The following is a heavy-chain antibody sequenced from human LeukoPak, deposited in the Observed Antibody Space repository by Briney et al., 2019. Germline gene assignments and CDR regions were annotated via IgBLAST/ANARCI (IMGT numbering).Heavy chain of an antibody. Sequence: GGSLRLSCAASGFTFSSYAMHWVRQAPGKGLEYVSAISSNGGSTYYANSVKGRFTISRDNSKITLYLQMGSLRAEDTAVYYCARGGTTDAFDIWGQGTMVTVSS. V-gene: IGHV3-64*01. J-gene: IGHJ3*02. CDR2: ISSNGGST. D-gene: IGHD3-16*01. CDR3: ARGGTTDAFDI. CDR1: GFTFSSYA.